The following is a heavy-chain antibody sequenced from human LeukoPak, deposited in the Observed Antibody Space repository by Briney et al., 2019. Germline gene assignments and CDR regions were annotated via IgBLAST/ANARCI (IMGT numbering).Heavy chain of an antibody. V-gene: IGHV3-21*04. CDR2: ISSSSSYI. CDR1: GFTFSSYS. Sequence: PGGSLRLSCAASGFTFSSYSMNRVRQAPGKGLEWVSSISSSSSYIYYADSVKGRFTISRDNAKNSLYLQMNSLRAEDTAVYYCAKESGYDFWSGYYNWGQGTLVTVSS. D-gene: IGHD3-3*01. CDR3: AKESGYDFWSGYYN. J-gene: IGHJ4*02.